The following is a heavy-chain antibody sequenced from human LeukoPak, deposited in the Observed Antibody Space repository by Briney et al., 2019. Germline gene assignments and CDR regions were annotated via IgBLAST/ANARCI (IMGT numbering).Heavy chain of an antibody. CDR3: AREIGSITMVRGVFTWGYYYYMDV. CDR2: INPSGGST. V-gene: IGHV1-46*01. CDR1: GYTFTSYY. Sequence: GASVKVSCKASGYTFTSYYMHWVRQAPGQGLEWMGIINPSGGSTSYAKKFQGRVTMTRDTSTSTVYMELSSLRSEDTAVYYCAREIGSITMVRGVFTWGYYYYMDVWGKGTTVTISS. D-gene: IGHD3-10*01. J-gene: IGHJ6*03.